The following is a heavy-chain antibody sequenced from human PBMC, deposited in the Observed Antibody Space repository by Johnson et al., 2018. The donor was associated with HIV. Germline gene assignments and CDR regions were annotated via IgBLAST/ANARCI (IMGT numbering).Heavy chain of an antibody. J-gene: IGHJ3*02. D-gene: IGHD1-26*01. Sequence: VQLVESGGGVVQPGRSLRLSCAASGFTFSSYGMHWVRQAPGKGLEWVAVIWYDGSNKYYADSVKGRFTISRDNSKNTLYLQMNSLRAEDTAVYYCAKERSRGWEIQGGALDIWGQGKMVTVSS. CDR1: GFTFSSYG. V-gene: IGHV3-33*06. CDR2: IWYDGSNK. CDR3: AKERSRGWEIQGGALDI.